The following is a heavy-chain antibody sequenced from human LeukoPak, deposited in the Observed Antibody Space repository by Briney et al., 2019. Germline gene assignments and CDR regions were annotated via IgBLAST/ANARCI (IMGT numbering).Heavy chain of an antibody. V-gene: IGHV3-30-3*01. J-gene: IGHJ4*02. CDR3: AREVRPNDY. CDR1: GFTFSSYA. Sequence: GGSLRLSCAASGFTFSSYAMHWVRQAPGKGLEWAAVISYDGSNKYYADSVKGRFTISRDNSKNTLYLQMNSLRAEDTAVYYCAREVRPNDYWGQGTLVTVSS. D-gene: IGHD6-25*01. CDR2: ISYDGSNK.